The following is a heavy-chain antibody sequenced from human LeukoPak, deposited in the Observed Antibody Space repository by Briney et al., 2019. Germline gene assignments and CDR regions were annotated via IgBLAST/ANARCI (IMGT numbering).Heavy chain of an antibody. Sequence: SETLSLTCTVSGGSISSYYWSWIRQPPGKRLEWIGYIYYSGSTNYNPSLKSRVTISVDTSKNQFSLKLSSVTAADTAVYYCARDSSGYYSFWGQGTLVTVSS. CDR1: GGSISSYY. J-gene: IGHJ4*02. CDR2: IYYSGST. D-gene: IGHD3-22*01. V-gene: IGHV4-59*01. CDR3: ARDSSGYYSF.